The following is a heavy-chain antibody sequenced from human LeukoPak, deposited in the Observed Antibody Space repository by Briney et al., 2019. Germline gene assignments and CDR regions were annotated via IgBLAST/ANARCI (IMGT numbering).Heavy chain of an antibody. CDR2: ISSTISHI. Sequence: GGSLRLSCATSGFTFGRFDMNWVRQAPGKGLEWVSSISSTISHIYYADSVKGRFTISRDNRKNSLYLQMNSLRVEDTAVYFCASGLTAMLTAEGGFDYWGQGTLVTVSS. J-gene: IGHJ4*02. D-gene: IGHD5-18*01. V-gene: IGHV3-21*01. CDR1: GFTFGRFD. CDR3: ASGLTAMLTAEGGFDY.